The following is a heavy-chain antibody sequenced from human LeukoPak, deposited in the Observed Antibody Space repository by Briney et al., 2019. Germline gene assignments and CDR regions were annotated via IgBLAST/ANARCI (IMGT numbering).Heavy chain of an antibody. D-gene: IGHD1-14*01. CDR2: IKKDGSEK. V-gene: IGHV3-7*01. CDR1: GFTFSSYW. J-gene: IGHJ3*02. CDR3: ARGGPPYALDI. Sequence: GGSLRLSCAASGFTFSSYWMHWVRQAPGEGPEWVADIKKDGSEKYCVDSLKGRFTISRDNAKNSLYLQMNSLRVEDTAVYYCARGGPPYALDIWGQGTMVTVSS.